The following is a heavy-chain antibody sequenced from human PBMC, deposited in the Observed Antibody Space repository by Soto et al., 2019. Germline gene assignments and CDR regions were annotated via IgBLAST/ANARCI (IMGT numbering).Heavy chain of an antibody. Sequence: EVQLVESGGGLVQPGGSLRLSCAASGFTFSSYSMNWVRQAPGKGLEWVSYISSSSSTIYYADSVKGRFTISRDNAKNSLYLQMNSLRDEDTAVYYCARDGETYYYDSSGTSWGQGTLVTVSS. CDR3: ARDGETYYYDSSGTS. V-gene: IGHV3-48*02. CDR2: ISSSSSTI. J-gene: IGHJ4*02. D-gene: IGHD3-22*01. CDR1: GFTFSSYS.